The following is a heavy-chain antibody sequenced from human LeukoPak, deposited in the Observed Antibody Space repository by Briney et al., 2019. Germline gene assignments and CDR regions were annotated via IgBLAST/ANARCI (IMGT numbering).Heavy chain of an antibody. V-gene: IGHV3-23*01. D-gene: IGHD3-10*01. CDR3: VKHEGRGFYGSGTFYS. CDR1: GFTFSSYG. J-gene: IGHJ5*02. CDR2: ISGNGGKI. Sequence: GGSLRLSCAASGFTFSSYGMSWVRQAPGKGLEWVSGISGNGGKIYYVDSVKGRFTISRDNFKNRLFLQMNNLRAEDTAIYYCVKHEGRGFYGSGTFYSWGQGTLVTVSP.